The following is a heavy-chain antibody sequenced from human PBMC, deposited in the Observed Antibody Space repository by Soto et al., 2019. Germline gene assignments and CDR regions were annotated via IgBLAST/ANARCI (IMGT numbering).Heavy chain of an antibody. D-gene: IGHD3-10*01. CDR1: GGSISSYY. CDR3: ARGGTYYYGSGSYDHYYYYGMDV. CDR2: IYYSGST. J-gene: IGHJ6*02. Sequence: PSETLSLTCTVSGGSISSYYWSWIRQPPGKGLEWIGYIYYSGSTNYNPSLKSRVTISVDTSKNQFSLKLSSVTAADTAVYYCARGGTYYYGSGSYDHYYYYGMDVWGQGTTVTVSS. V-gene: IGHV4-59*12.